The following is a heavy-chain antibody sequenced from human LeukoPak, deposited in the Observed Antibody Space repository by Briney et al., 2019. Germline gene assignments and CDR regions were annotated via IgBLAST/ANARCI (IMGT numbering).Heavy chain of an antibody. CDR2: IYYSGST. CDR1: GGSISSYY. CDR3: ARDTDY. V-gene: IGHV4-59*01. Sequence: SETLSLTCTVSGGSISSYYWIWIRQPPGKGLVGRVYIYYSGSTNYSPSIKSRVTISVDTSKNQFSLKLSTVAAADTAVYYCARDTDYWGQGTLVPVSS. J-gene: IGHJ4*02.